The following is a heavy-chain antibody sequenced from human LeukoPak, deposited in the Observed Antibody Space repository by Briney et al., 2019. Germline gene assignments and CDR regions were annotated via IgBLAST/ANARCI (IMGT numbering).Heavy chain of an antibody. V-gene: IGHV3-30*14. D-gene: IGHD6-13*01. CDR2: ISYDGSNK. Sequence: GRSLRLSCAASGFTFSSYAMHWVRQAPGKGLEWVAVISYDGSNKYYADSVKGRFTISRDNFKNTLYLQMNSLRAEDTAVYYCARGPGIAAAVWGQGTLVTVSS. CDR3: ARGPGIAAAV. CDR1: GFTFSSYA. J-gene: IGHJ4*02.